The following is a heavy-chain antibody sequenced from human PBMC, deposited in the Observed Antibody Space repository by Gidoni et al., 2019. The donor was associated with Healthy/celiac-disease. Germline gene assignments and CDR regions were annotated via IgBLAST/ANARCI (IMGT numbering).Heavy chain of an antibody. D-gene: IGHD5-18*01. CDR2: IIPILGIA. J-gene: IGHJ6*02. Sequence: QGRRVQSGPRVKKPGSPVKVSCKASVGTFSSYAISWVRQDPGQGLEWMGRIIPILGIANYAQKFQGRVTITADKSTSTAYMELSSLRAEDTAVYYCARGDTAMDYYYYYGMDVWGQGTTVTVSS. V-gene: IGHV1-69*09. CDR3: ARGDTAMDYYYYYGMDV. CDR1: VGTFSSYA.